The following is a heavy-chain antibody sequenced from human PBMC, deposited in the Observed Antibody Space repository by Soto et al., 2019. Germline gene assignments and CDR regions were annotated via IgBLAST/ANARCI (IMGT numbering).Heavy chain of an antibody. J-gene: IGHJ3*02. CDR1: GYSFTTYW. V-gene: IGHV5-51*01. D-gene: IGHD3-22*01. CDR3: AIPTLGGYTANAFDS. CDR2: IYHGEPDT. Sequence: PGEPLKISCEGSGYSFTTYWIGWARQMPEKGLEGRGIIYHGEPDTRYGPSFQGQVTVSADKSISTAYLQWCSLKASDTAMYHCAIPTLGGYTANAFDSWGQGTVVTVSS.